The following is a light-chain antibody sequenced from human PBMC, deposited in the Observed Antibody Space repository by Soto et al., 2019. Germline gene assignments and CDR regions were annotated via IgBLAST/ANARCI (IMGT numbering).Light chain of an antibody. CDR3: ASYTSSSTSVI. V-gene: IGLV2-14*01. CDR2: EAS. J-gene: IGLJ2*01. CDR1: SSDVGGYKY. Sequence: QSVLTQPASVSGSPGQSITLSCTGTSSDVGGYKYVSWYQQDPDKAPKLIIFEASNRPSGISSRFSGSTSGNTASLNISGLQAEDEADYYCASYTSSSTSVIFGRGTKLTVL.